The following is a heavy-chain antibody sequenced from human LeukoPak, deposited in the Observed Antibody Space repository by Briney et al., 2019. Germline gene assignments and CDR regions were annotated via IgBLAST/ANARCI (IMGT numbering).Heavy chain of an antibody. Sequence: GGSLRLSCAASGSTFSSYTMNWVRQAPGKGLEWVSAISASGVTTYYADSVKGRFTISRDNSKRTLYLQMNSLRAEDTAVYYCAKEVYRYLDFDLWGRGTLVTVSS. CDR2: ISASGVTT. V-gene: IGHV3-23*01. CDR3: AKEVYRYLDFDL. CDR1: GSTFSSYT. D-gene: IGHD3-16*02. J-gene: IGHJ2*01.